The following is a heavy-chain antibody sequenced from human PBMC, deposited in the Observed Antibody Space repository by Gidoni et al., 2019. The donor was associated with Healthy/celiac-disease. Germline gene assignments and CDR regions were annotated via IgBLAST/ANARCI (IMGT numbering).Heavy chain of an antibody. CDR2: INHSGST. D-gene: IGHD6-19*01. Sequence: QVQLQQWGAGLLQPSETLSLTCAVYGGSFSGYYWSWIRQPPGKGLDWIGEINHSGSTNYNPSLKSRVTISVDTSKNQFSLKLSSVTAADTAVYYCARAKWLVASFDPWGQGTLVTVSS. CDR1: GGSFSGYY. CDR3: ARAKWLVASFDP. V-gene: IGHV4-34*01. J-gene: IGHJ5*02.